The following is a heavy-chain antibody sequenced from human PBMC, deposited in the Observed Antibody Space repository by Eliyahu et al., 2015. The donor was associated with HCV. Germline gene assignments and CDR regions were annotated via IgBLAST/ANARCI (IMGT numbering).Heavy chain of an antibody. V-gene: IGHV3-23*01. J-gene: IGHJ1*01. CDR1: GFTFXSHG. CDR3: LVVVAPTTAEYFQH. Sequence: EVQLLESGGGLVLPGGSLXLSCATSGFTFXSHGXSWVRQAPGKGLEWVAGITGSGXSTYYADSVKGRFTVSRDNSKNTLYLQMSSLRVEDTAVYYCLVVVAPTTAEYFQHWGQGTLVTVSS. D-gene: IGHD2-15*01. CDR2: ITGSGXST.